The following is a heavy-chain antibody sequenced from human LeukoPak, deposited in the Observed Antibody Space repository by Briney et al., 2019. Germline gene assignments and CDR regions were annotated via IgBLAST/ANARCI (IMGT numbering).Heavy chain of an antibody. Sequence: SETLSLTCTVSGGSISSSSYYWGWIRQPPGKGLEWIGSIYYSGSTYYNPSLKSRVTISVDTSKNQFSLKLSSVTAADTAVYYCARIAARPPYYYYYYMDVWGKGTTVTVSS. V-gene: IGHV4-39*07. D-gene: IGHD6-6*01. J-gene: IGHJ6*03. CDR3: ARIAARPPYYYYYYMDV. CDR1: GGSISSSSYY. CDR2: IYYSGST.